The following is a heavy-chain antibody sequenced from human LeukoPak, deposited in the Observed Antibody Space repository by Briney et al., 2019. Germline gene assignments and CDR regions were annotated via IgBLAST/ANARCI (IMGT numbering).Heavy chain of an antibody. CDR3: ARETADLGRSLDY. Sequence: GGSLRLSCVASGFTFSRYWMNWVRQAPGKGLEWVANIKPDGSEKYFVDSVRGRFTISRDNAKNSLYLQMNGLRAEDTAVYYCARETADLGRSLDYWGQGTLVTVSS. CDR2: IKPDGSEK. D-gene: IGHD1-1*01. CDR1: GFTFSRYW. V-gene: IGHV3-7*01. J-gene: IGHJ4*02.